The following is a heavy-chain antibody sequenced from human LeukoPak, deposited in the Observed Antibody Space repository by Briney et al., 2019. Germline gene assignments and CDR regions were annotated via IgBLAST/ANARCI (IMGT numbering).Heavy chain of an antibody. CDR3: ARGADFDP. V-gene: IGHV1-3*01. Sequence: ASVKVSCQASGYTFTSYAMHWVRPAPGQRLEWMGWINAGNGNTKLSQRFQGRVTITRDTSASTGYMGLSSLRSEDTAVYYCARGADFDPWGEGTLLTVS. J-gene: IGHJ5*02. CDR2: INAGNGNT. CDR1: GYTFTSYA.